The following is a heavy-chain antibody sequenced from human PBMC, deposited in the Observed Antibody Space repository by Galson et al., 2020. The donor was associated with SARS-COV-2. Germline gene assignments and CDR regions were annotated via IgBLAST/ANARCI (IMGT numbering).Heavy chain of an antibody. CDR3: AKRHRDSSGFDY. CDR1: GFTFSSYA. D-gene: IGHD3-22*01. V-gene: IGHV3-23*01. J-gene: IGHJ4*02. CDR2: ISGIGSTT. Sequence: GGSLRLSCAASGFTFSSYAMNWLRQAPGKGLEWVSGISGIGSTTYYAGSVKGRFTISRDNSQNTLYLQMNSLRAEDTAIYYCAKRHRDSSGFDYWGQGARVTGSS.